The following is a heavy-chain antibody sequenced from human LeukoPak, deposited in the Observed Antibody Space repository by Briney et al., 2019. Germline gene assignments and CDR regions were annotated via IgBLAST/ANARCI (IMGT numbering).Heavy chain of an antibody. CDR2: ISDTGGST. Sequence: GGSLRLSCAPSGFTFRNYAMSWVRQAPGKGLEWVSDISDTGGSTNYVGSVKGRFTISRDNSKNTLYLQMNSLRAEDTAVYYCAKMAPISSWYAFDIWGQGTMVTVSS. CDR3: AKMAPISSWYAFDI. J-gene: IGHJ3*02. V-gene: IGHV3-23*01. D-gene: IGHD6-13*01. CDR1: GFTFRNYA.